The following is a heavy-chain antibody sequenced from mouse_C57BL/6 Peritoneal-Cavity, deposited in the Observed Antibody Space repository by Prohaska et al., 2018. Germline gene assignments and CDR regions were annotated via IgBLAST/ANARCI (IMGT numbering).Heavy chain of an antibody. V-gene: IGHV5-16*01. J-gene: IGHJ4*01. CDR2: INYDGSST. CDR3: ARGFYYYGLYAMDY. CDR1: GFTFSDYY. Sequence: EVKLVESEGGLVQPGSSMKLSCTASGFTFSDYYMAWVRQVPEKGLEWVANINYDGSSTYYLDSLKSRFIISRDNAKNILYLQMSSLKSEDTATYYCARGFYYYGLYAMDYWGQGTSVTVSS. D-gene: IGHD1-1*01.